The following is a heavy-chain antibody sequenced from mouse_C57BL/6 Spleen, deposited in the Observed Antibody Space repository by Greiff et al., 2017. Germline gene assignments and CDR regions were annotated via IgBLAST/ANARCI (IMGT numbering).Heavy chain of an antibody. V-gene: IGHV1-52*01. J-gene: IGHJ3*01. D-gene: IGHD2-5*01. CDR2: IDPSDSET. Sequence: QVQLQQPGAELVRPGSSVKLSCKASGYTFTSYWMHWVKQRPIQGLEWIGNIDPSDSETHYNQKFKDKATLTVDKSSSTAYMQLSSLTSEDSAVYYCARGYSKGRGFAYWGQGTLVTVSA. CDR3: ARGYSKGRGFAY. CDR1: GYTFTSYW.